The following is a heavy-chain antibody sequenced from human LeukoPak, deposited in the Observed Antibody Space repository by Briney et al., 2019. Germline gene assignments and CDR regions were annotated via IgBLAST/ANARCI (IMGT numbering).Heavy chain of an antibody. CDR1: GFTFDDYA. Sequence: GRSLRLSCAASGFTFDDYAMHWVRQAPGKGLEWVSGISWNSGSIGYADSVKGRFTISRDNAKNSLYLQMNSLRAEDTALYYCAKDAHLDYGDYVNFYYYYGMDVWGQGTTVTVSS. V-gene: IGHV3-9*01. CDR2: ISWNSGSI. J-gene: IGHJ6*02. D-gene: IGHD4-17*01. CDR3: AKDAHLDYGDYVNFYYYYGMDV.